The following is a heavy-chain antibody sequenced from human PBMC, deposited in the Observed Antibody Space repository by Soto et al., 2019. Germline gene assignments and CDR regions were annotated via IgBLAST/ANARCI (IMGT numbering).Heavy chain of an antibody. CDR2: ISGSGGST. CDR3: AKVKLGSSIAARYFDY. J-gene: IGHJ4*02. V-gene: IGHV3-23*01. D-gene: IGHD6-6*01. CDR1: GFTFSSYA. Sequence: PGGSLRLSCAASGFTFSSYAMSWVRQAPGKGLEWVSAISGSGGSTYYADSVKGRFTISRDNSKNTLYLQMNSLRAEDTAVYYCAKVKLGSSIAARYFDYWGKGTLVNVSA.